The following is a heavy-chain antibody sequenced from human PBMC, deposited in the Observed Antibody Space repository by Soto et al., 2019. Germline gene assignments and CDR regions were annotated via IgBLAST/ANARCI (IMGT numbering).Heavy chain of an antibody. CDR3: AKDLGTTGTMATFDY. V-gene: IGHV3-9*01. D-gene: IGHD1-1*01. Sequence: PGGSLRLSCAASGFTFDDYAMHWVRQAPGKGLEWVSGISWNSGSIGYADSVKGRFTISRDNAKNSLYLQMNSLRAEDTALYYCAKDLGTTGTMATFDYWGQGTLVTVSS. J-gene: IGHJ4*02. CDR2: ISWNSGSI. CDR1: GFTFDDYA.